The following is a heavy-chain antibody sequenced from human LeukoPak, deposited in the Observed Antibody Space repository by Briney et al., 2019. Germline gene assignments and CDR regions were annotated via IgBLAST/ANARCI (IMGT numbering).Heavy chain of an antibody. D-gene: IGHD1-26*01. CDR1: GGSISSGGYY. CDR2: IYYSGST. Sequence: SQTLSLTCTVSGGSISSGGYYWSWIRQHPGKGLEWIGSIYYSGSTYYNPSLKSRVTISVDTSKNQFSLKLSSVTAADTAVYYCARSGSYSPIDYWGQGTLVTVSS. J-gene: IGHJ4*02. CDR3: ARSGSYSPIDY. V-gene: IGHV4-39*07.